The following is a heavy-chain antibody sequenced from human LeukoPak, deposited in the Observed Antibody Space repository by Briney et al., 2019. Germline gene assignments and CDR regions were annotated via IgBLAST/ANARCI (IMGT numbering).Heavy chain of an antibody. CDR1: GCSMSPFY. Sequence: PSETLSLTCTVSGCSMSPFYWSWIRQSPGKGLEWIGSIYYSGGTNYNPSLKSRLTISVDTSKNQFSLELSSVSAADTAVYYCAVNSTKHTFDIWGQGTMVTVSS. CDR3: AVNSTKHTFDI. CDR2: IYYSGGT. D-gene: IGHD1-1*01. J-gene: IGHJ3*02. V-gene: IGHV4-59*08.